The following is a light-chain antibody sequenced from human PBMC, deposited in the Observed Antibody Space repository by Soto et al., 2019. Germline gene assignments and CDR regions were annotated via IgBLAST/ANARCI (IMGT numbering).Light chain of an antibody. CDR2: DND. J-gene: IGLJ2*01. CDR1: SSNIGNNY. CDR3: ATWDRSLSVGV. V-gene: IGLV1-51*01. Sequence: QSVLTQPPSVSAAPGQKVTISCSGSSSNIGNNYVFWYQQLPGTAPKLLIYDNDKRPSGIPDRFSGSKSGTSATLGITGLQTGDEADYYCATWDRSLSVGVFGGGPKVTVL.